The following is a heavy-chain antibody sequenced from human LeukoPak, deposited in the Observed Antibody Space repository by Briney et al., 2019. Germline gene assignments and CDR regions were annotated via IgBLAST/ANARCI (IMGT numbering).Heavy chain of an antibody. CDR2: INPNSGVT. CDR3: ARGQQWLEAFDY. D-gene: IGHD6-19*01. Sequence: ASVKVSCKASGYTFTGYYMHWVRQAPGQGLEWMGWINPNSGVTHYPQKFQGRVTMTRDTSIRTAYMEVSSLRSDDTAAYYCARGQQWLEAFDYWGLGTLVTVSS. J-gene: IGHJ4*02. CDR1: GYTFTGYY. V-gene: IGHV1-2*02.